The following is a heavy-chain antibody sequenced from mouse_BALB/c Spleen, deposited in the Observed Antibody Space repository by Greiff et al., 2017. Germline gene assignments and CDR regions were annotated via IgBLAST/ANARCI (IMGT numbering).Heavy chain of an antibody. V-gene: IGHV5-17*02. CDR1: GFTFSSFG. D-gene: IGHD3-3*01. J-gene: IGHJ1*01. CDR2: ISSGSSTI. CDR3: ARGGLKRYFDV. Sequence: EVKLVESGGGLVQPGGSRKLSCAASGFTFSSFGMHWVRQAPEKGLEWVAYISSGSSTIYYADTVKGRFTISRDNPKNTLFLQMTSLRSEDTAMYYCARGGLKRYFDVWGAGTTVTVSS.